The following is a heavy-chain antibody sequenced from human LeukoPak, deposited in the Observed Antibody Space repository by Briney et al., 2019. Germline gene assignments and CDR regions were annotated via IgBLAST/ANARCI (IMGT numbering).Heavy chain of an antibody. V-gene: IGHV3-33*01. CDR1: GFTFSNHG. CDR3: ARHDSSGYFHY. CDR2: IWYDGSNK. Sequence: GGSLRLSCAASGFTFSNHGMHWVRQAPGKGLEWVAVIWYDGSNKCYADSVKGRFTISRDNSKNTLYLQMNSLRAEDTAVYYCARHDSSGYFHYWGQGTLVTVSS. J-gene: IGHJ4*02. D-gene: IGHD3-22*01.